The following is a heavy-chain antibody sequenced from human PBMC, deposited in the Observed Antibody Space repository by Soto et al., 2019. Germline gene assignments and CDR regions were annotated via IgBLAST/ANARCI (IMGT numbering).Heavy chain of an antibody. CDR1: GYDFTAYD. D-gene: IGHD6-13*01. Sequence: QVQLVQSGAEVKQSGASVKVSCKASGYDFTAYDINWVRQASGQGLEWMGWMNPIHGAAGSARRFQGRVSMTKNTATGTAYLELTNLRSDDTAVYFCGRGPSPRAPAGGTPYYYAMDVWGQGTTVTVSS. CDR2: MNPIHGAA. V-gene: IGHV1-8*02. J-gene: IGHJ6*02. CDR3: GRGPSPRAPAGGTPYYYAMDV.